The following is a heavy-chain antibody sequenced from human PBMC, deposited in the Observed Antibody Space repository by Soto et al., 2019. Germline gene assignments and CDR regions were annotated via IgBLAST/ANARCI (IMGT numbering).Heavy chain of an antibody. CDR1: GFSLSESA. CDR2: IRSKNNYYAT. CDR3: ARHAAGHIEHSYYYYDMDV. D-gene: IGHD6-13*01. V-gene: IGHV3-73*01. Sequence: EVQLVESGGGLVQPGGALKLSCAASGFSLSESAIHWVRKASGKGLEWIGRIRSKNNYYATAYGASVKGRFTMSRDASKNPAFLVMDSLKVKYMAVYYCARHAAGHIEHSYYYYDMDVWGKGTTVTV. J-gene: IGHJ6*04.